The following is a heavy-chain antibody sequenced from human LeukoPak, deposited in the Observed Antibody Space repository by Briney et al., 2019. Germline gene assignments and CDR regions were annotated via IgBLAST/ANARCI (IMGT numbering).Heavy chain of an antibody. Sequence: SVKVSCKASGGTFSSYAISWVRQAPGQGLEWMGRIIPILGIANYAQKLQGRVTMTTDTSTSTAYMELRSLRSDDTAVYYCARDYDSSGYYPLTLGYWGQGTLVTVSS. J-gene: IGHJ4*02. CDR3: ARDYDSSGYYPLTLGY. D-gene: IGHD3-22*01. CDR1: GGTFSSYA. V-gene: IGHV1-69*04. CDR2: IIPILGIA.